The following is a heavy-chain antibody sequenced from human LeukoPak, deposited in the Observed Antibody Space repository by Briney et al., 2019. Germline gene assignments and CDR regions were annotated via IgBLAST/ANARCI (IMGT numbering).Heavy chain of an antibody. J-gene: IGHJ6*02. Sequence: SETLSLTCAVYGGSFSGYYWSWIRQPPGKGLEWIGEINHSGSTNYNPSLKSRVTISVDTSKNQFPLKLSSVTAADTAVYYCARDGSTSPYYYYYYGMDVWGQGTTVTVSS. CDR1: GGSFSGYY. CDR3: ARDGSTSPYYYYYYGMDV. CDR2: INHSGST. V-gene: IGHV4-34*01. D-gene: IGHD2-2*01.